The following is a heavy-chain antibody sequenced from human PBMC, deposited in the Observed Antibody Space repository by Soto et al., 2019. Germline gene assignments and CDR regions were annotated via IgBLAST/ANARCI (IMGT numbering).Heavy chain of an antibody. V-gene: IGHV1-8*01. D-gene: IGHD3-9*01. CDR1: GYTFTSYD. CDR3: ARALLRYFDWSYNWFDP. J-gene: IGHJ5*02. CDR2: MNPNSGNT. Sequence: ASVKVSCKASGYTFTSYDINWVRQATGQGLEWMGWMNPNSGNTGYAQKFQGRVTMTRNTSISTAYMGLSSLRSEDTAVYYCARALLRYFDWSYNWFDPWGQGTLVTVSS.